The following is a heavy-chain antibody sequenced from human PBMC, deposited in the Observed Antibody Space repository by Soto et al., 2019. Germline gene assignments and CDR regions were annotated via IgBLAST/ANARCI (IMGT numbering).Heavy chain of an antibody. D-gene: IGHD2-2*01. CDR1: GFTFSSND. Sequence: EVQLLESGRGLIQPGGSLRLSCAANGFTFSSNDMSWVRQAPGKGLEWASSISASGRILFYADAVKGRFTISRDNSKNTLYLQMSSLTAEATAVDYCAKGTSKLGYWGQGTLVIVSS. J-gene: IGHJ4*02. V-gene: IGHV3-23*01. CDR3: AKGTSKLGY. CDR2: ISASGRIL.